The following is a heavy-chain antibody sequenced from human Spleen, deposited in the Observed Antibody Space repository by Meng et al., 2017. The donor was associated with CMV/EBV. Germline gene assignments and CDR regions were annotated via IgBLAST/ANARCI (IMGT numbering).Heavy chain of an antibody. CDR2: IHSDGST. CDR3: ARETYCSGTTCVNSNRYFDL. J-gene: IGHJ2*01. CDR1: SRHY. Sequence: SRHYMSWVRQAPGKGLEWTSVIHSDGSTYYSDSVKGRFSISRDYSKNTLYLQMNSLRADDTAMFYCARETYCSGTTCVNSNRYFDLWGRGTLVTVSS. V-gene: IGHV3-53*01. D-gene: IGHD2-2*01.